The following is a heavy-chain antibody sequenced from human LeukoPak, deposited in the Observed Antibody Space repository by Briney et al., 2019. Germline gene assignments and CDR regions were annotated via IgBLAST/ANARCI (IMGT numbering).Heavy chain of an antibody. CDR3: ARDRRGIAARKIDY. CDR1: GGTFSSYA. J-gene: IGHJ4*02. Sequence: ASVKVSCKASGGTFSSYAISWVRQAPGQGLEWMGRIIPILGIANYAQKFQGRVTITADKSTSTAYMELSSLRSEDTAVYYCARDRRGIAARKIDYWGQGTLVTVSS. D-gene: IGHD6-6*01. V-gene: IGHV1-69*04. CDR2: IIPILGIA.